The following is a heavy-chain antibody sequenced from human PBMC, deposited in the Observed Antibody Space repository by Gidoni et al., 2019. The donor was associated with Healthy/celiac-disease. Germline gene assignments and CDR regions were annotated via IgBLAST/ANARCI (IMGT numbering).Heavy chain of an antibody. Sequence: EVQLLESGGGLVQPGGTLRLSCAASGFTFTNYAMSWVRQAPGKRLGVVSAISGSGGSTFYADSVKGRFTISRDNSKNTLYLQMNSLRAEDTAVYYCAKELYSSSWYGWFDPWGQGTLVTVSS. CDR1: GFTFTNYA. V-gene: IGHV3-23*01. CDR3: AKELYSSSWYGWFDP. CDR2: ISGSGGST. D-gene: IGHD6-13*01. J-gene: IGHJ5*02.